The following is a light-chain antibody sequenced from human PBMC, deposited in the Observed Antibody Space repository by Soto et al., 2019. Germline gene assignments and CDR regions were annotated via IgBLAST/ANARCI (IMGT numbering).Light chain of an antibody. CDR1: QSVSTY. V-gene: IGKV3-11*01. Sequence: IVLTQSPATLSLSPGERATLSCRASQSVSTYLAWYQQKSGQAPRLLIYDVSKRATGIPPRFSGSGAGTDFTLTISILEPEDSSTYYCQQRRSSLTCGGGTKVEIK. J-gene: IGKJ4*01. CDR3: QQRRSSLT. CDR2: DVS.